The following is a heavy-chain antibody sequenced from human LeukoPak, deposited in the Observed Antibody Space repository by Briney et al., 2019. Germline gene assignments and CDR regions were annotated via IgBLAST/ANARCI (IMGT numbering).Heavy chain of an antibody. CDR3: AKGWDIVVVPAALSFDY. D-gene: IGHD2-2*01. J-gene: IGHJ4*02. V-gene: IGHV3-30*02. CDR2: IRYDGSNK. CDR1: GFTFSSYG. Sequence: PGGSLRLSCAASGFTFSSYGMHWVRQAPGKGLEWVAFIRYDGSNKYYADSVKGRFTISRDNSKNTLYLQMNSLRAEDTAVYYCAKGWDIVVVPAALSFDYWGQGTLVTVSS.